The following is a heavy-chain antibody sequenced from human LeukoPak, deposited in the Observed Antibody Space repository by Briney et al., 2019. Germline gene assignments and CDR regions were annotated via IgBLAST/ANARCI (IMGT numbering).Heavy chain of an antibody. V-gene: IGHV4-59*01. CDR3: ARDGYGSGSSYYYYYGMDV. CDR1: GGSISSYY. CDR2: IYYSGST. D-gene: IGHD3-10*01. J-gene: IGHJ6*02. Sequence: SETLSLTCTVSGGSISSYYWSWIRQPPRKGLEWIGYIYYSGSTNYNPSLKSRVTISVDTSKNQFSLKLSSVTAADTAVYYCARDGYGSGSSYYYYYGMDVWGQGTTVTVSS.